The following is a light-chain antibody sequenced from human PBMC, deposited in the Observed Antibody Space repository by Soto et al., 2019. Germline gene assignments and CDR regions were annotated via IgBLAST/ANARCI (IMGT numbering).Light chain of an antibody. CDR3: QHRKT. J-gene: IGKJ1*01. Sequence: EFVLTQSPDTLSLSPGETATLSCRASQTVDRYVAWYQQKVGQAPRLLIYGASTRATGIPARFSGSGSGTEFTLTISSLQSEDFAGYYCQHRKTFGQGTKVDIK. CDR2: GAS. V-gene: IGKV3-15*01. CDR1: QTVDRY.